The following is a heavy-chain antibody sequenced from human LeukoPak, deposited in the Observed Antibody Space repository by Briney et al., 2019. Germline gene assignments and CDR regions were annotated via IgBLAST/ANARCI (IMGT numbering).Heavy chain of an antibody. D-gene: IGHD6-19*01. Sequence: PSETLSLTCTVSGGSISSYYWSWIRQPAGKGLEWIGRIYTSGSTNYNPSLKSRVTMSVDTSKNQFSLKLSSVTAADTAVYHCASGIAVAGMGWFDPWGQGTLVTVSS. J-gene: IGHJ5*02. CDR1: GGSISSYY. V-gene: IGHV4-4*07. CDR2: IYTSGST. CDR3: ASGIAVAGMGWFDP.